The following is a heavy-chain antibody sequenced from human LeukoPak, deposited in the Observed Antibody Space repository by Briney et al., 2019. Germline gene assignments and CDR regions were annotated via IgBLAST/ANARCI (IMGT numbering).Heavy chain of an antibody. D-gene: IGHD1-1*01. CDR3: VRDPRDTYGTNWFDP. V-gene: IGHV3-23*01. CDR2: ISANGGAT. Sequence: GGSLRLSCVGSGFTFGNYAMSWVRQAPGKGLQWVSQISANGGATWYTSSARDRFTISRDNSKNTVYLQMSSLTPDDTATYYCVRDPRDTYGTNWFDPWGQGTFLRVSS. J-gene: IGHJ5*02. CDR1: GFTFGNYA.